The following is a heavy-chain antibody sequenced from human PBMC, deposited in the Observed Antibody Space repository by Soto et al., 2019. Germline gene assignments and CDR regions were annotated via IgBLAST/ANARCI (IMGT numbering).Heavy chain of an antibody. CDR3: ARSPTYGDYANLDT. V-gene: IGHV4-4*07. CDR1: GDSVSKYY. J-gene: IGHJ5*02. Sequence: SETLSLTCTVTGDSVSKYYWNWIRQPAGKGLEWIGRIYTTRSPNYNPSLKSRVTMSVDTSKNQFSLKLNLSSVTAADTAVYYCARSPTYGDYANLDTWGPGTLVTVS. D-gene: IGHD4-17*01. CDR2: IYTTRSP.